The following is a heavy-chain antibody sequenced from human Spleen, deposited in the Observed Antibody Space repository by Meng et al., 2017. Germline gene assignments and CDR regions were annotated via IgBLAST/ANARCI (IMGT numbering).Heavy chain of an antibody. J-gene: IGHJ4*02. CDR2: IYHNGDT. D-gene: IGHD5-18*01. CDR3: ARDYNLDTAMVPSGFDY. Sequence: SETLSLTCTVSDDSISSYYWNWIRQPPGKGLEWMGFIYHNGDTNYNPSLKSRVTISVDTSKNQFSPKLSSVTAADTAVYYCARDYNLDTAMVPSGFDYWGQGTLVTVSS. V-gene: IGHV4-59*01. CDR1: DDSISSYY.